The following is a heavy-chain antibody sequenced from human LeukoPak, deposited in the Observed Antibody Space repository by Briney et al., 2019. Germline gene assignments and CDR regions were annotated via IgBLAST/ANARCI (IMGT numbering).Heavy chain of an antibody. CDR3: ARADSRWYYMDV. V-gene: IGHV1-2*02. J-gene: IGHJ6*03. CDR2: INPNRGGT. Sequence: ASVKVSCKASGYTFTGYYMHWVRQAPGQGLEWMGWINPNRGGTNYAQKFQGRVTMTRDTSISTAYMELSRLRSDDTAVYYCARADSRWYYMDVWGKGTTVTVSS. D-gene: IGHD4-11*01. CDR1: GYTFTGYY.